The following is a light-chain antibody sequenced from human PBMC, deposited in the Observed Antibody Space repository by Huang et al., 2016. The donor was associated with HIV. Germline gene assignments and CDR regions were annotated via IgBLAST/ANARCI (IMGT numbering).Light chain of an antibody. V-gene: IGKV3-15*01. CDR3: QHYTNWPWFT. CDR2: GAS. J-gene: IGKJ2*01. CDR1: QSVSSN. Sequence: EIVMTQSPATLSVSPGERANRSCRASQSVSSNLAWYQQKPGQAPRLLIYGASTRATGIPARFSGSGSGTEFTLTISSLQSEDFAVYYCQHYTNWPWFTFGQGTKLDIK.